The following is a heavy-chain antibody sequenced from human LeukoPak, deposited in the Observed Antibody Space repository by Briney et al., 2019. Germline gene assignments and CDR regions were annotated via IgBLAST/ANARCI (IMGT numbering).Heavy chain of an antibody. D-gene: IGHD5/OR15-5a*01. CDR2: IYSDGTT. CDR3: ARDVYYFDY. CDR1: GFTVSTNY. V-gene: IGHV3-53*01. J-gene: IGHJ4*02. Sequence: GGSLGLSCAASGFTVSTNYMSWVRQAPGKGLEWVSLIYSDGTTNYADSVKGRFTISRDNSKNTLFLQMNSLRAEDTAVYYCARDVYYFDYWGQGTLVTVSS.